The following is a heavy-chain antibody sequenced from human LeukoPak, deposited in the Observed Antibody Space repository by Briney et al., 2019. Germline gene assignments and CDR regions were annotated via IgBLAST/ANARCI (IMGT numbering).Heavy chain of an antibody. D-gene: IGHD6-19*01. CDR2: ISAYNGNT. J-gene: IGHJ4*02. CDR3: VAYSSGWYGGFDY. Sequence: ASVKVSCKASGYTFTSYYMYWVRQAPGQGLEWMGWISAYNGNTNYAQKLQGRVTMTTDTSTSTAYMELRSLRSDDTAVYYCVAYSSGWYGGFDYWGQGTLVTVSS. V-gene: IGHV1-18*04. CDR1: GYTFTSYY.